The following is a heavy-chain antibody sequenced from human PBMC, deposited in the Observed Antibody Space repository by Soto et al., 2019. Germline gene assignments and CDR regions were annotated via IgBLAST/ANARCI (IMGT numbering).Heavy chain of an antibody. CDR3: ARGEQVRYVDWLLEMGYYSDY. D-gene: IGHD3-9*01. V-gene: IGHV1-18*01. CDR1: GYTFTSYG. Sequence: ASVKVSCKASGYTFTSYGISWVRQAPVQGLEWMGWISAYNGNTNYAQKLQGRVTMTTDTSKSTAYMELRSLRSDDTAVYYCARGEQVRYVDWLLEMGYYSDYWG. CDR2: ISAYNGNT. J-gene: IGHJ4*01.